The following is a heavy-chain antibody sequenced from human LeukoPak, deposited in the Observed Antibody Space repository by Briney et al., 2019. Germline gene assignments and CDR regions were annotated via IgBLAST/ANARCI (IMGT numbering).Heavy chain of an antibody. J-gene: IGHJ6*03. V-gene: IGHV3-21*01. D-gene: IGHD6-19*01. CDR1: GFTFSSYS. CDR3: ARAIIAVAGTDYYYYYMDV. CDR2: ISSSSSYI. Sequence: TGGSLRLSCAASGFTFSSYSMNWVRQAPGKGLEWVSSISSSSSYIYYADSVKGRFTISRDNAKNSLYLQMNSLRAEDTAVYYCARAIIAVAGTDYYYYYMDVWGKGTTVTVSS.